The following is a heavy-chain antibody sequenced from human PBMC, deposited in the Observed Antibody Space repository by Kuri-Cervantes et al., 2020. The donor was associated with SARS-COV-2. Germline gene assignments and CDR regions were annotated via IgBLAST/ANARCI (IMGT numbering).Heavy chain of an antibody. V-gene: IGHV3-53*01. J-gene: IGHJ4*02. D-gene: IGHD3-22*01. CDR3: ARSRGYYDSSGQARHLIYF. CDR2: IYRGGTT. Sequence: GESLKISCAVSGFTVSRNYMSWVRQAPGKGLEWVSIIYRGGTTYYADSVKGRFTISRDISKDTVYLQMDTLRAEDTAVYYCARSRGYYDSSGQARHLIYFWGQGTQVTVSS. CDR1: GFTVSRNY.